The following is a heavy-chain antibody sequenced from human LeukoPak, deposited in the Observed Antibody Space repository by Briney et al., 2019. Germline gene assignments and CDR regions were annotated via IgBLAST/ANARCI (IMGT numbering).Heavy chain of an antibody. CDR1: GGSISSYY. V-gene: IGHV4-59*01. J-gene: IGHJ5*02. D-gene: IGHD5-12*01. CDR2: IYYSGST. CDR3: ASEYRPGYRGGFDP. Sequence: SETPSLTCTVSGGSISSYYWSWIRQPPGKGLEWIGYIYYSGSTNYNPSLKSRVTISVDTSKNQFSLKLSSVTAADTAVYYCASEYRPGYRGGFDPWGQGTLVSVSS.